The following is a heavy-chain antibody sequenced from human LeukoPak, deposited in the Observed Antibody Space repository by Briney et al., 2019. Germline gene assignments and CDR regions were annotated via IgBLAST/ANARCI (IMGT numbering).Heavy chain of an antibody. CDR2: ISGDGGGT. D-gene: IGHD4/OR15-4a*01. J-gene: IGHJ3*02. CDR3: AKDLSMVFDAFNI. Sequence: GGSLRLSCAASGFTFDDYAMHWVRQTPGKGLEWVSIISGDGGGTYYTDSVKGRFTISRDNSKNSLYLQMNNLGTEDTALYYCAKDLSMVFDAFNIWGQGTLVTVSS. CDR1: GFTFDDYA. V-gene: IGHV3-43*02.